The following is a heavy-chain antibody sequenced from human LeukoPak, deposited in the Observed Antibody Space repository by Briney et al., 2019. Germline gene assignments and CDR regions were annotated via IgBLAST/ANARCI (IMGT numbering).Heavy chain of an antibody. Sequence: ASVKVSCKTSGCTFTRYGITWLRQAPGQGLEWMGWIATYNGDTYFAQEVQDRLTMTADTAARTAYMELKSLTSDDTAVYYCAKDLFHSGWYSNWFETWGQGTLVTVSS. CDR3: AKDLFHSGWYSNWFET. D-gene: IGHD6-19*01. J-gene: IGHJ5*02. V-gene: IGHV1-18*01. CDR2: IATYNGDT. CDR1: GCTFTRYG.